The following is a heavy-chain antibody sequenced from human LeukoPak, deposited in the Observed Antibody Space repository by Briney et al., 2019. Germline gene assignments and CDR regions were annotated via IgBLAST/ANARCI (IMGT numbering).Heavy chain of an antibody. D-gene: IGHD2-2*01. CDR2: IYYRGIT. J-gene: IGHJ3*02. CDR1: GDSISSSSFY. CDR3: ARSGPAAGRPDAFDI. V-gene: IGHV4-39*07. Sequence: SETLSLTCTLSGDSISSSSFYWAWIRQPPGKGLECIGTIYYRGITYYSSSLKSRVTISVDTSKNQFSLKLSSVTAADTAVYFCARSGPAAGRPDAFDIWGQGTMVTVSS.